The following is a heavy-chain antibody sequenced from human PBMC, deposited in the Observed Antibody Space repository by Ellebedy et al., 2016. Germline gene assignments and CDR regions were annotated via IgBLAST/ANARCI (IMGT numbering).Heavy chain of an antibody. CDR1: GFTFSSYA. Sequence: GGSLRLSCAASGFTFSSYAMSWVRQAPGRGLEWVSTISGSGAGTFYSDSVKGRFTISSDNSKNTLFLQMNSLRAEETAVYYCAKMGFCPNGVCREFDYWGQGTLVTVSS. J-gene: IGHJ4*02. CDR2: ISGSGAGT. CDR3: AKMGFCPNGVCREFDY. V-gene: IGHV3-23*01. D-gene: IGHD2-8*01.